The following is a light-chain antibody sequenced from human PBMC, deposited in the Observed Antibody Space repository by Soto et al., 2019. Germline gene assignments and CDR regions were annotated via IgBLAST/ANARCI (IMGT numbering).Light chain of an antibody. CDR2: EGN. J-gene: IGLJ3*02. Sequence: QSVLTPPASVSGSPGQSITMSCAGASSDVGSYNLVSWYQQYPGKAPKLIIYEGNKRPSGVSNRFSGSGSGNTASLTISGLQAEDAADYYCCSYTGSSTSFGGGTKVAVL. CDR3: CSYTGSSTS. CDR1: SSDVGSYNL. V-gene: IGLV2-23*01.